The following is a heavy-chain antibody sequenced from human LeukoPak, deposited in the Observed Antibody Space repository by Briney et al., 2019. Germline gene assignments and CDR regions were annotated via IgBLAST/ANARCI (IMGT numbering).Heavy chain of an antibody. D-gene: IGHD6-19*01. J-gene: IGHJ4*02. Sequence: PGGSLRLSCAASGFTFSDYAMHWVRQAPGKGLEWVSLITWDGGSTYYADSVRGRFTISRDNSKNSLYLQMNSLRAEDTAFYYCARATSSAWYYFDYWGQGTLVTASS. CDR2: ITWDGGST. CDR3: ARATSSAWYYFDY. V-gene: IGHV3-43D*03. CDR1: GFTFSDYA.